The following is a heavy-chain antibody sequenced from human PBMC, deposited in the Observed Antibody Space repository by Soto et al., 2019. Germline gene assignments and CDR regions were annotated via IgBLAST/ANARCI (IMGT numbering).Heavy chain of an antibody. V-gene: IGHV3-21*01. CDR3: ASGSYSDY. Sequence: EVQLVESGGGLAKPGGSLRLSCAASGFTFSSYSMNWVRQAPGKGLEWVSSISSGSSYIYYADSMKGRFTISRDNAKNSLYLQMNSLRAEDTAVYYCASGSYSDYWGQGTLVTVPS. CDR1: GFTFSSYS. CDR2: ISSGSSYI. D-gene: IGHD1-26*01. J-gene: IGHJ4*02.